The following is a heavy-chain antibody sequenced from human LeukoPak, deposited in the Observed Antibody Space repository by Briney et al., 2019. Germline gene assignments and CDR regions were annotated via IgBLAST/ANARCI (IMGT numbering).Heavy chain of an antibody. V-gene: IGHV5-51*01. CDR1: GYSFTDYW. D-gene: IGHD1-26*01. CDR2: LYPGDSDV. Sequence: GESLQISCKASGYSFTDYWIGWVRQMPGKGLEWMGILYPGDSDVTYSPSFQGQVTISADKSVSTAYLQWSSLKASDTAMYYCARRRDLYSGSYYPFDYWGQGTLVTVSS. CDR3: ARRRDLYSGSYYPFDY. J-gene: IGHJ4*02.